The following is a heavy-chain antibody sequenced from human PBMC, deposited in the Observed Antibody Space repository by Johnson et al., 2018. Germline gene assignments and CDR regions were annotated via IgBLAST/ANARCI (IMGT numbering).Heavy chain of an antibody. CDR2: IKSKTDGGTT. J-gene: IGHJ6*02. V-gene: IGHV3-15*07. Sequence: VQLVQSGGGLVKPGRSLRLSCTTSGFTFGDYTMNWVRQAPGKGLEWVGRIKSKTDGGTTDYAAPVKGRFTISREDSKNTLYLQMNSLKTEDTAVYYCTTDPRDTAMVIYYYYYYGMDVWGQGTTVTVSS. D-gene: IGHD5-18*01. CDR3: TTDPRDTAMVIYYYYYYGMDV. CDR1: GFTFGDYT.